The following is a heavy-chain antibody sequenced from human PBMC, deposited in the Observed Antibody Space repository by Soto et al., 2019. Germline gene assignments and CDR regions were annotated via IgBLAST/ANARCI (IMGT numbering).Heavy chain of an antibody. J-gene: IGHJ6*02. CDR2: ISAYNGNT. V-gene: IGHV1-18*04. CDR1: GYTFTSYG. CDR3: ARGAFVAVAGTDYYYGMDV. Sequence: ASVKVSCKASGYTFTSYGISWVRQAPGQGLEWMGWISAYNGNTNYAQKPQGRVTMTTDTSTSTAYMELRSLRSDDTAVYYCARGAFVAVAGTDYYYGMDVWGQGTTVTVSS. D-gene: IGHD6-19*01.